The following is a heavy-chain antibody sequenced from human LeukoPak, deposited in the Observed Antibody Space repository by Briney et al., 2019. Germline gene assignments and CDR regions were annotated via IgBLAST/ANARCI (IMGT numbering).Heavy chain of an antibody. CDR3: ARERITMVRGVFVYYYGMDV. CDR2: IYYSGST. V-gene: IGHV4-61*08. Sequence: NPSETLSLTCTVSGGSVSSGGYYWSWIRQHPGKGLEWIGYIYYSGSTYYNPSLKSRVTISVDTSKNQFSLKLSSVTAADTAVYYCARERITMVRGVFVYYYGMDVWGPGTTVTVSS. CDR1: GGSVSSGGYY. D-gene: IGHD3-10*01. J-gene: IGHJ6*02.